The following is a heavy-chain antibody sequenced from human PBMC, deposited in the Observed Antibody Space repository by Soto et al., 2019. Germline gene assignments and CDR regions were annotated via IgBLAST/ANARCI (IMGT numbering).Heavy chain of an antibody. CDR1: GGSLTDHY. J-gene: IGHJ3*02. CDR2: VYYSGAT. CDR3: ARGNDWKSSTFDI. D-gene: IGHD2-21*01. V-gene: IGHV4-59*11. Sequence: QVQLQESGPGLVKPSETLSLTCSVAGGSLTDHYWNWFRQSPGRGLQWIGYVYYSGATSYYPSLTSRVTMTVDTSKNQFSLKLRSVTAADTAVYFCARGNDWKSSTFDIWGQGTMVSVSS.